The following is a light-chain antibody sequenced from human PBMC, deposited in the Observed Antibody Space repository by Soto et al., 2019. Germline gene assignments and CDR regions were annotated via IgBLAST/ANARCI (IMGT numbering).Light chain of an antibody. J-gene: IGKJ4*01. CDR2: GAS. V-gene: IGKV1-39*01. CDR1: QSISSY. CDR3: QQSYSTPLT. Sequence: DIHMTQSPSSLTASLGDRVTITFRASQSISSYLNWYQQKPGKDPKLLIYGASSLQSGVPSRFSGSGSGTGYTLTISSLQPEDFATYFCQQSYSTPLTFGGGTKVDIK.